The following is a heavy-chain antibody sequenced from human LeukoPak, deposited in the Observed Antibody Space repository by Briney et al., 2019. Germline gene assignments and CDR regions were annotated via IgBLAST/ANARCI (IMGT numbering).Heavy chain of an antibody. V-gene: IGHV3-53*01. D-gene: IGHD1-20*01. J-gene: IGHJ4*02. CDR3: ARVAFRSSSYISGIDY. Sequence: GGSLRLSCAASGLTVTSNYMSWVRQAPGKGLEWVSVIYSGGSTYYADSVKGRFTISRDNSKNILYLQMNNLRAEDTAVYYCARVAFRSSSYISGIDYWGQGTLVTVSS. CDR2: IYSGGST. CDR1: GLTVTSNY.